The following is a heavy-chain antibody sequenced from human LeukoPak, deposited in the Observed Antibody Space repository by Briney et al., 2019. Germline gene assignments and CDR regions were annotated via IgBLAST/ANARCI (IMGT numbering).Heavy chain of an antibody. Sequence: SETLSLTCAVSGGSISSSNWWNWVRQPPGKGLEWIGEIYHSGSTNYNPSLKSRVTISVDKSKNQFSLKLSSVTAADTAVYYCARSSWLSDPYFDYWGQGTLVTVSS. CDR3: ARSSWLSDPYFDY. CDR2: IYHSGST. D-gene: IGHD3-22*01. CDR1: GGSISSSNW. J-gene: IGHJ4*02. V-gene: IGHV4-4*02.